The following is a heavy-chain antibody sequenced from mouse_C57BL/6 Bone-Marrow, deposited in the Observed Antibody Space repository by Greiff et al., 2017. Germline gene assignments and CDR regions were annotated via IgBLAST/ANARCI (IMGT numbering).Heavy chain of an antibody. J-gene: IGHJ3*01. CDR1: GYAFSSYW. CDR3: ARGAY. V-gene: IGHV1-80*01. CDR2: IYPGDGDT. Sequence: VLLVESGAELVKPGASVKISCKASGYAFSSYWMNWVKQRPGKSLVWIGQIYPGDGDTNYNGKFKGKATLTADKSSSTAYMQLSSLTSDDAAVYFCARGAYWGQGTLVTVSA.